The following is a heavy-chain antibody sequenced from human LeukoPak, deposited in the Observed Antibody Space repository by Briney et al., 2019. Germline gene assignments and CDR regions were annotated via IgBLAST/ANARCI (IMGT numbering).Heavy chain of an antibody. V-gene: IGHV3-33*08. J-gene: IGHJ6*02. CDR3: ARDRGSREDGMDV. CDR2: IWYDGNNK. D-gene: IGHD1-26*01. Sequence: PGESLRLSCAASEFTFSSYGMHWVRQAPGKGLEWVAVIWYDGNNKYYADFVKGRFTISRDNSKNTLYLQLNSLRAEDTAVYNCARDRGSREDGMDVWGQGTTVTVSS. CDR1: EFTFSSYG.